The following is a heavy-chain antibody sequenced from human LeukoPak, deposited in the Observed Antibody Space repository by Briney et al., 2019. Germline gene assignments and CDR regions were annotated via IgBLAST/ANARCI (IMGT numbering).Heavy chain of an antibody. D-gene: IGHD3-9*01. J-gene: IGHJ4*02. CDR1: GFTFSSYA. Sequence: GGSLRLSCAASGFTFSSYAMSWVRQAPGKGLEWVSAISGSCGSTYYADSVKGRFTISRDNSKNTLYLQMNSLRAEATAVYYCAKDGWLSGFDYWGQGTLVTVSS. CDR3: AKDGWLSGFDY. V-gene: IGHV3-23*01. CDR2: ISGSCGST.